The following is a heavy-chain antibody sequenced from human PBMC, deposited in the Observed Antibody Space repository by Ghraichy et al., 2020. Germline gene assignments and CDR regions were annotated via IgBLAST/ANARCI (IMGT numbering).Heavy chain of an antibody. CDR3: TPGSGWSYY. CDR1: GFTFGDYA. Sequence: GGSLRLSCTASGFTFGDYAMSWVRQAPGKGLEWVGFIRSKAYGGTTEYAASVKGRFTIARDDSKSIAYLQMNSLKTEDTAVYYCTPGSGWSYYWGQGTLVAVSS. J-gene: IGHJ4*02. D-gene: IGHD6-19*01. CDR2: IRSKAYGGTT. V-gene: IGHV3-49*04.